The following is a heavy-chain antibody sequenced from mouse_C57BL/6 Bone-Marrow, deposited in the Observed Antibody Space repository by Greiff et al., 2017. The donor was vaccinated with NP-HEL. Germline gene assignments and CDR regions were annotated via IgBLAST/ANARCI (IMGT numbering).Heavy chain of an antibody. CDR2: ISSGGSYT. V-gene: IGHV5-6*01. D-gene: IGHD2-9*01. J-gene: IGHJ2*01. CDR1: GFTFSSYG. Sequence: EVMLVESGGDLVKPGGSLKLSCAASGFTFSSYGMSWVRQTPDKRLEWVATISSGGSYTYSPDSVKGRFTISRDNAKNTLYLQMSSLKSEDTAMYYCARHEKNPTMVTTGYYFDYWGQGTTLTVSS. CDR3: ARHEKNPTMVTTGYYFDY.